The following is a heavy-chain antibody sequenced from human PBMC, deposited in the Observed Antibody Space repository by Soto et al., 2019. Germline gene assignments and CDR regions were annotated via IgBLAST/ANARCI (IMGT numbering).Heavy chain of an antibody. J-gene: IGHJ6*02. Sequence: QVQLVESGGGVVQPGRSLRLSCAASGFTFSSYGMHWVRQAPGKGLEWVAVIWYDGGNKYYADSVKGRFTISRDNSKNTLYLQMNSLRAEDTAVYYCARDPGEGATSYYYGMDVWGQGTTVTVSS. CDR1: GFTFSSYG. CDR3: ARDPGEGATSYYYGMDV. CDR2: IWYDGGNK. V-gene: IGHV3-33*01. D-gene: IGHD1-26*01.